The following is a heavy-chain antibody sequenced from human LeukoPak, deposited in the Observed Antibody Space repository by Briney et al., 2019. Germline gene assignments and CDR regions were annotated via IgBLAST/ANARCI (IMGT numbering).Heavy chain of an antibody. J-gene: IGHJ4*02. V-gene: IGHV3-7*03. D-gene: IGHD3-10*01. CDR1: GFTFNNYR. CDR3: ARDRYDRSVWFGELSEVYFFDY. CDR2: IKQDGSET. Sequence: PGGSLRLSCAASGFTFNNYRMGWVRQAPGKGLEWVANIKQDGSETDYVDSVKGRFTISRDNAKNSLYMQMNSLRVDDTAVYFCARDRYDRSVWFGELSEVYFFDYWGQGTRVTVSS.